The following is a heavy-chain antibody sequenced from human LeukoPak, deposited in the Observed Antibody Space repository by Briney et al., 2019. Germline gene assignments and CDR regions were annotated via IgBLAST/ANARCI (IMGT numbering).Heavy chain of an antibody. J-gene: IGHJ4*02. V-gene: IGHV3-23*01. CDR2: ISGSGGST. D-gene: IGHD3-22*01. CDR1: GFTFSSYA. Sequence: PGGSLRLSCAASGFTFSSYAMSWVRQAPGKGLEWVSAISGSGGSTYYADAVKGRFTISRDNSKNTLYLQMNSLRAEDTAVYYCAKEIYYYDSSGYQPDFDYWGQGTLVTVSS. CDR3: AKEIYYYDSSGYQPDFDY.